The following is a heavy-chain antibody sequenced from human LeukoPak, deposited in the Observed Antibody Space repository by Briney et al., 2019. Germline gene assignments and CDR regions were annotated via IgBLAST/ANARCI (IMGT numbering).Heavy chain of an antibody. J-gene: IGHJ6*03. CDR3: ASAGAYCGGDCSMDV. V-gene: IGHV1-46*03. D-gene: IGHD2-21*01. CDR1: GYTFTTYY. Sequence: ASVKISCKASGYTFTTYYMHWVRHAPGQGLEWIGIINPSGGSTSYAQKFQGRVTMTRDTSTSTVYMELSSLRSEDTAVYYCASAGAYCGGDCSMDVWGKGTTVTVSS. CDR2: INPSGGST.